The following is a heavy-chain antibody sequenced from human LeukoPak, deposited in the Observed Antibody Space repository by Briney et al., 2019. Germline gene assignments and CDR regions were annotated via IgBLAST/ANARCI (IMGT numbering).Heavy chain of an antibody. V-gene: IGHV4-34*01. CDR1: GGSFSGYY. CDR2: INHSGSA. Sequence: SETLSLTCAVYGGSFSGYYWSWIRQPPGKGLEWIGEINHSGSANYNPSLESRVTTSVDTSKNQFSLKLSSVTAADAAVYYCARGYYDILTGYEGAPDYWGQGTLVTVSS. CDR3: ARGYYDILTGYEGAPDY. J-gene: IGHJ4*02. D-gene: IGHD3-9*01.